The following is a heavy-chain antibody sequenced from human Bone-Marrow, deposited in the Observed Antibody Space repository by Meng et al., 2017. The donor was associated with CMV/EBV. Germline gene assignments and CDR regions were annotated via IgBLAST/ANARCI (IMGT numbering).Heavy chain of an antibody. D-gene: IGHD2-21*01. Sequence: SVKVSCKASGGTFSSYAISWVRQAPGQGLEWMGGIIPIFGTANYAQKFQGRVTITTDEATSTAYMELSSLRSEDTAVYYCARGGRAYCGGDCPNWIDPWGQGTLVTVPS. J-gene: IGHJ5*02. CDR3: ARGGRAYCGGDCPNWIDP. V-gene: IGHV1-69*05. CDR1: GGTFSSYA. CDR2: IIPIFGTA.